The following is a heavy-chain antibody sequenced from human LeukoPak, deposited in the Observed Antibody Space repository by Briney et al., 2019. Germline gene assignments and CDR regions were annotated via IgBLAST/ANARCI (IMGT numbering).Heavy chain of an antibody. V-gene: IGHV1-18*01. J-gene: IGHJ1*01. CDR1: GYTFTSYG. D-gene: IGHD6-13*01. CDR2: ISAYNGNT. CDR3: ARVDSSSWYSHGDEYFQH. Sequence: ASVKVSCKASGYTFTSYGISWVRQAPGQGLEWMGWISAYNGNTNYAQKLQCRVTMTTDTSTSTAHMELRSLRSDDTAVYYCARVDSSSWYSHGDEYFQHWGQGTLVTVSS.